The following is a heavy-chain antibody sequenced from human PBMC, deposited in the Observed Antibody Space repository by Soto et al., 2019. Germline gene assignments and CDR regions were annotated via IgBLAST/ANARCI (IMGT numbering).Heavy chain of an antibody. CDR1: GFTFRSDS. D-gene: IGHD6-13*01. V-gene: IGHV3-48*02. Sequence: EVHLVESGGGLVQPGGSLRLSCAASGFTFRSDSLNWVRQAPGKGLEWVSYITSSGTTVYYADSVRGRFTISRDNAKNSLYLQMNSLRDDDTAVYYCARGSSNWAYYFDFWGQGTLVTVSS. CDR2: ITSSGTTV. CDR3: ARGSSNWAYYFDF. J-gene: IGHJ4*02.